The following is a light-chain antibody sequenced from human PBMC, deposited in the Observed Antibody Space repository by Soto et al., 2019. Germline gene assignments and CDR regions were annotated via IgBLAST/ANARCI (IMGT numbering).Light chain of an antibody. CDR1: STDVGTYNL. CDR2: EVS. CDR3: CSYADSYIVV. V-gene: IGLV2-23*02. Sequence: QSALTQPASVSGSPGQSITISCTGSSTDVGTYNLVSWYQQYPGKAPKLMIYEVSKRPSGVSNRFSGSKSDNTASLTISGIQAEDEADYYCCSYADSYIVVFGGGTKLTVL. J-gene: IGLJ2*01.